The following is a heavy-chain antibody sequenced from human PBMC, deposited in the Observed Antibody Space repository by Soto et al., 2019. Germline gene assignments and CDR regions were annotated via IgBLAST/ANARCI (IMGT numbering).Heavy chain of an antibody. CDR2: ISGSGGST. CDR1: GFTFSSYA. D-gene: IGHD6-19*01. Sequence: PGGSLRLSCAASGFTFSSYAMSWVRQAPGKGLEWVSAISGSGGSTYYADSVKGRFTISRDNSKNTLYLQMNSLRAEDTAVYYCAKDTPQWRVPQPNYYFDYWGQGTLVTVSS. V-gene: IGHV3-23*01. CDR3: AKDTPQWRVPQPNYYFDY. J-gene: IGHJ4*02.